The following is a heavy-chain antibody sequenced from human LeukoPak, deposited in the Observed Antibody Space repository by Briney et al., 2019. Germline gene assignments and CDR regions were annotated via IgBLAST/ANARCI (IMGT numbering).Heavy chain of an antibody. CDR1: GFTFSTYA. J-gene: IGHJ3*02. D-gene: IGHD1-26*01. Sequence: GGSLRLSCAASGFTFSTYAMHWVRQAPGRGLEWVAVISYDGSNKYYADSVKGRFTISRDNSKNTLYLQMNSLRAEDTAVYYCAGDPPYSGYAFHIWGQGTMVTVSS. CDR2: ISYDGSNK. CDR3: AGDPPYSGYAFHI. V-gene: IGHV3-30-3*01.